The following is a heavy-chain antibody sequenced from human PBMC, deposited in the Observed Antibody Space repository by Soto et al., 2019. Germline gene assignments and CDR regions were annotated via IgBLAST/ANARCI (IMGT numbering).Heavy chain of an antibody. Sequence: QVQLVQSGAEVKKPGASVKVSCKASGYTFTSYAMHWVRQAPGQRLEWMGWINAGNGNTKYSQKFQGRVTITRDTPARTAYMELSSLSSEDPFVYYWGIVMATDVYFDYGAQGPLVPVSS. D-gene: IGHD3-10*01. CDR3: GIVMATDVYFDY. CDR1: GYTFTSYA. V-gene: IGHV1-3*01. J-gene: IGHJ4*02. CDR2: INAGNGNT.